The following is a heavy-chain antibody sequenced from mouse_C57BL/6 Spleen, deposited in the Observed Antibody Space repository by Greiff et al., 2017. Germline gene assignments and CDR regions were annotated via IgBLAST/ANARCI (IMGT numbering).Heavy chain of an antibody. CDR3: AGEGGYSWYFGV. CDR2: IYPGDGDT. CDR1: GYAFSSSW. Sequence: VKLVESGPELVKPGASVKISCKASGYAFSSSWMTWVKQRPGKGLEWIGRIYPGDGDTNYNGKFKGKATLTADKSSSTAYIQLSSLTSEDSAVYVSAGEGGYSWYFGVWGTGTTVTVAS. J-gene: IGHJ1*03. V-gene: IGHV1-82*01. D-gene: IGHD2-2*01.